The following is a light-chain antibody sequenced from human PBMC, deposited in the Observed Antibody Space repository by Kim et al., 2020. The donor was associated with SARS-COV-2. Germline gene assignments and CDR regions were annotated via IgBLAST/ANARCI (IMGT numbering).Light chain of an antibody. Sequence: DIQMTQSPSTLSASVGDRVTITCRASQSINSWLAWYQQKPGKAPKLLISDASNLESGVPSRFSGSGSGTEFTLTISSLQPDDFATYYCQQYDTYSTFGQGTKVEI. CDR3: QQYDTYST. J-gene: IGKJ2*01. CDR2: DAS. V-gene: IGKV1-5*01. CDR1: QSINSW.